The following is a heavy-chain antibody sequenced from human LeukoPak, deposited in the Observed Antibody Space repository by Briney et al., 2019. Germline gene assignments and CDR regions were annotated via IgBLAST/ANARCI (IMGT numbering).Heavy chain of an antibody. V-gene: IGHV3-74*01. CDR2: INNDGSTT. Sequence: AGGSLRLSCAASGFTFTSYWMHWVRQAPGKGLVWVSRINNDGSTTNYADSVKGRFTISRDNAKNTLYLQMNRLRAEDTAVYYCARSVDSYDTHWGQGTLVTVSS. CDR1: GFTFTSYW. D-gene: IGHD3-16*01. J-gene: IGHJ4*02. CDR3: ARSVDSYDTH.